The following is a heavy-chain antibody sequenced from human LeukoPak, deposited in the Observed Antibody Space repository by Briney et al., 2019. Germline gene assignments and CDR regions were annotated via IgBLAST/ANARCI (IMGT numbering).Heavy chain of an antibody. Sequence: AGGSLRLSCAASGCTFSSYAMSWVRQAPGKGLEWVSAISGSGGSTYYADSVKGRFTISRDNSKNTLYLQMSSLRAEDTAVYYCAKGGSRHYDILTGYYPSYYFDYWGQGTLVTVSS. CDR2: ISGSGGST. CDR1: GCTFSSYA. V-gene: IGHV3-23*01. CDR3: AKGGSRHYDILTGYYPSYYFDY. D-gene: IGHD3-9*01. J-gene: IGHJ4*02.